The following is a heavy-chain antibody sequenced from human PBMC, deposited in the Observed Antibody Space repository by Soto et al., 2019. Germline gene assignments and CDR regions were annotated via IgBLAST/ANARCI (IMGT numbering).Heavy chain of an antibody. CDR1: GFTFSSYA. J-gene: IGHJ6*02. D-gene: IGHD3-22*01. CDR3: AKWLDYYDSSGYYEMPYYYYYGMDV. Sequence: GGSLRLSCAASGFTFSSYAMSWVRQAPGKGLEWVSAISGSGGSTYYADSVKGRFTISRDNSKNTLYLQMNSLRAEDTAVYYCAKWLDYYDSSGYYEMPYYYYYGMDVWGQGPRSPSP. CDR2: ISGSGGST. V-gene: IGHV3-23*01.